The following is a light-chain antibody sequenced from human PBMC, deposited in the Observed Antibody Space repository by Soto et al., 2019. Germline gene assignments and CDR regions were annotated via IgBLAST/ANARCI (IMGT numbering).Light chain of an antibody. Sequence: DIQMTQSPSSLSASVGDRVTITCRASQGISIYLAWYQQKPGKVPKLLIYDASTLQSGVPSRFRGSGSGTDFTLTISSLQPEDVATYYCQKYNGAPLTFGGGTQVEIK. CDR2: DAS. J-gene: IGKJ4*01. V-gene: IGKV1-27*01. CDR1: QGISIY. CDR3: QKYNGAPLT.